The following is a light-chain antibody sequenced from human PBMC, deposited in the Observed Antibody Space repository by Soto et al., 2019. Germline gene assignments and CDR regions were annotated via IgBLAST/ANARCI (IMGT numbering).Light chain of an antibody. Sequence: EIVMTQSPATLTVSPGERATLSCRASQSVRSNLAWYQQKPGQAPRLLIYGASTRATGIPARFSGSGSGTDFTLTISSLQSEDFAVYYCQQYHISPPDTFGQGTKVEFK. CDR3: QQYHISPPDT. V-gene: IGKV3-15*01. J-gene: IGKJ2*01. CDR2: GAS. CDR1: QSVRSN.